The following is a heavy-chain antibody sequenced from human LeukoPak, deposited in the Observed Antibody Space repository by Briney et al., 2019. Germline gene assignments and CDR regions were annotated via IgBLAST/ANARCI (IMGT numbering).Heavy chain of an antibody. CDR1: GGSISSYY. CDR3: ARDTWEGSGSYWAD. CDR2: IYSSGIT. J-gene: IGHJ4*02. D-gene: IGHD3-10*01. Sequence: SETLSLTCSVSGGSISSYYWSWIRQPAGKELEWIGRIYSSGITNYSPSLKSRVTMSVDTSKNQFSLKLTSVTAADTAVYYCARDTWEGSGSYWADWGQGTLVTVSS. V-gene: IGHV4-4*07.